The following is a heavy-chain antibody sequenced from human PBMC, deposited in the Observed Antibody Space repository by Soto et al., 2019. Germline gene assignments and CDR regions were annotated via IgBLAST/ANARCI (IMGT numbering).Heavy chain of an antibody. Sequence: GGSLRLSCAASGFSFRTYGMHWVRQAPGKGLEWVAIISFDGINKYYGDSVRGRFTISRDNSKNTLYLQMNSLRAEDTAVYYCAKDRRYGGKEVWGQGTTVTVSS. CDR3: AKDRRYGGKEV. J-gene: IGHJ6*02. CDR2: ISFDGINK. V-gene: IGHV3-30*18. CDR1: GFSFRTYG. D-gene: IGHD3-9*01.